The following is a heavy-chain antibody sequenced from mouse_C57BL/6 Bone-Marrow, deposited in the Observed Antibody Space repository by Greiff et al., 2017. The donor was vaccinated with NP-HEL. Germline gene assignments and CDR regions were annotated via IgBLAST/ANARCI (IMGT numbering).Heavy chain of an antibody. Sequence: VQLQQPGAELVMPGASVKLSCKASGYTFTSYWMHWVKQRPGQGLEWIGEIDPSDSYTNYNQKFKGKSTLTVDKSSRTANMQLSSLTSEDSAVEYCARSLLLRFSFAYWGQGTLVTVSA. CDR3: ARSLLLRFSFAY. J-gene: IGHJ3*01. D-gene: IGHD1-1*01. CDR1: GYTFTSYW. V-gene: IGHV1-69*01. CDR2: IDPSDSYT.